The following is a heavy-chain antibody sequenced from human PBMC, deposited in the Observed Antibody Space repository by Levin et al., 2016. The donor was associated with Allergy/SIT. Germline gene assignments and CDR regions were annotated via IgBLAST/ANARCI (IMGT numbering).Heavy chain of an antibody. CDR2: ISSSNSYI. V-gene: IGHV3-21*01. J-gene: IGHJ4*02. D-gene: IGHD6-6*01. CDR1: GFTFSSSG. CDR3: ARDSYSSSYYFDY. Sequence: GESLKISCAASGFTFSSSGIHWVRQAPGKGLEWVSSISSSNSYIHYADSLKGRFTISRDNAKNSLYLQMNSLRVEDTAVYYCARDSYSSSYYFDYWGQGTLVTVSS.